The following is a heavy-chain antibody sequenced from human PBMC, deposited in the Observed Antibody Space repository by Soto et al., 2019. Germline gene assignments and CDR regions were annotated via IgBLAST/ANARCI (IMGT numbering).Heavy chain of an antibody. CDR1: GYSFTSYW. D-gene: IGHD2-21*02. V-gene: IGHV5-51*01. CDR3: ARQAAIPRNYYGMDV. CDR2: IYPGDSDT. Sequence: GESLKISCKGSGYSFTSYWIGWVRQMPGKGLEWMGIIYPGDSDTRYSPSFQGQVTISADKSISTAYLQWSSLKASDTAMYYCARQAAIPRNYYGMDVWGKGTTVTVSS. J-gene: IGHJ6*04.